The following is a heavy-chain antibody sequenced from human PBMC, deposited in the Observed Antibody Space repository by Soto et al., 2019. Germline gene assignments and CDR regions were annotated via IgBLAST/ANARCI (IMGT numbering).Heavy chain of an antibody. Sequence: ASVKVSCKASGYTFTTYGIAWVRQAPGQGLEWVGWINTYSGHANYAQKLQGRVTVTTDTSTSTAYMEVGSLRSDDTAVYYCARVYNYVSGSYFTPGSSWFDCWRQETQVAVSS. V-gene: IGHV1-18*01. CDR2: INTYSGHA. J-gene: IGHJ4*02. CDR3: ARVYNYVSGSYFTPGSSWFDC. CDR1: GYTFTTYG. D-gene: IGHD3-10*01.